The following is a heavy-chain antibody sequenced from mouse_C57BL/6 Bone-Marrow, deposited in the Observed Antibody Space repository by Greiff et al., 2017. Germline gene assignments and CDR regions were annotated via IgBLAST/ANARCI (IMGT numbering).Heavy chain of an antibody. CDR1: GSFTSYW. CDR3: ARDSNYVDYYAMDY. CDR2: IDPSDSYT. D-gene: IGHD2-5*01. J-gene: IGHJ4*01. V-gene: IGHV1-50*01. Sequence: QVQLQQPGAELVKPGASVKLSCKASGSFTSYWMQWVKQRPGQGLEWIGEIDPSDSYTNYNQKFKGKATLTVDTSSSTAYMQLSSLTSEDSAVYYCARDSNYVDYYAMDYWGQGTSVTVSS.